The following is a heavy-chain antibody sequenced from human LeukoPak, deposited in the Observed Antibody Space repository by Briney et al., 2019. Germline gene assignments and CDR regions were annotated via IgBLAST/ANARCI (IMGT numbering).Heavy chain of an antibody. J-gene: IGHJ4*02. D-gene: IGHD3-16*02. CDR2: IKQDGSEK. CDR1: GFTFSSYW. V-gene: IGHV3-7*01. CDR3: ARGVRLGELSLPFDY. Sequence: GGSLRLSCAASGFTFSSYWMSWVRQAPGKGLEWVANIKQDGSEKYYVDSVKGRFTISRDNAKNSLYLQMNSLRAEDTAVYYCARGVRLGELSLPFDYWGQGTLVTVSS.